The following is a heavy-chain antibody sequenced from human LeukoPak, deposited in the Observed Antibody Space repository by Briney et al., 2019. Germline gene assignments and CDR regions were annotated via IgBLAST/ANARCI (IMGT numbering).Heavy chain of an antibody. CDR1: GFTFSSYS. D-gene: IGHD3-9*01. J-gene: IGHJ4*02. CDR2: IISSSCYI. Sequence: GGSLRPSRAASGFTFSSYSMNWVRQAPGKGLEWLSSIISSSCYIYYADTVKGRFTISRDNAKNSLYLQMISLRAEDTAVYYCARDYADVLRYFDWYPLGYWGQGTLVTVSS. V-gene: IGHV3-21*01. CDR3: ARDYADVLRYFDWYPLGY.